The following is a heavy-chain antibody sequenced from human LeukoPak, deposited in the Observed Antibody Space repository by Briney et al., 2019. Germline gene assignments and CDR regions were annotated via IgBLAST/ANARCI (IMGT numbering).Heavy chain of an antibody. D-gene: IGHD6-19*01. V-gene: IGHV3-30-3*01. CDR3: ARDTRYSSGWPPYNWFDP. CDR1: GFTFSSYA. J-gene: IGHJ5*02. CDR2: ISYDGSNK. Sequence: GGSLRLSCAASGFTFSSYAMHWVRQAPGKGLEWVAVISYDGSNKYYADSVKGRFTISRDNSKNTLYLQMNSLRAEDTAVYYCARDTRYSSGWPPYNWFDPWGQGTLVTVSS.